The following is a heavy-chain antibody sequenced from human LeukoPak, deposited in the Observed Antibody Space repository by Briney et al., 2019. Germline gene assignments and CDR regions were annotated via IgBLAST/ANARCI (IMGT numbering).Heavy chain of an antibody. CDR2: IYYSGRT. D-gene: IGHD3-22*01. V-gene: IGHV4-59*04. Sequence: GSLRLSCAASGFTFSSYAMSWVRQAPGKRLEWIGPIYYSGRTYYSPSLKSRVTMSVDPSNNQFSLNLRSVTAADTALYYCARRRYYDGSGYLEWGQGTLLSVSS. CDR1: GFTFSSYA. J-gene: IGHJ1*01. CDR3: ARRRYYDGSGYLE.